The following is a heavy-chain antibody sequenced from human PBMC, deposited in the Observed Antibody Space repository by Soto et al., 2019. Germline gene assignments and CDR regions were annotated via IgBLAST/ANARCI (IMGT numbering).Heavy chain of an antibody. J-gene: IGHJ4*02. CDR2: ISYDGSNK. Sequence: GGSLRLSCAASGFTFSSYAMHWVRQAPGKGLEWVAVISYDGSNKYYADSVKGRFTISRDNSKNTLYLQMNSLRAEDTAVYYCARDRTYYYGSGSYPHYWGQGTLVTVSS. CDR3: ARDRTYYYGSGSYPHY. CDR1: GFTFSSYA. D-gene: IGHD3-10*01. V-gene: IGHV3-30-3*01.